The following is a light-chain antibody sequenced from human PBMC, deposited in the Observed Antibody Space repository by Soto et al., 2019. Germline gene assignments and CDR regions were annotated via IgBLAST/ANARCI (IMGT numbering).Light chain of an antibody. CDR1: SSDVGAYNY. Sequence: QSALTQPPSASGSPGQSVTISCTGTSSDVGAYNYVSWYQQHPGKAPKLIIYEVTKRPSGVPDRFSGSKSGNTASLTVSGLQAEDEADYYCNSYASSDNKVFGTGTKLTVL. J-gene: IGLJ1*01. V-gene: IGLV2-8*01. CDR2: EVT. CDR3: NSYASSDNKV.